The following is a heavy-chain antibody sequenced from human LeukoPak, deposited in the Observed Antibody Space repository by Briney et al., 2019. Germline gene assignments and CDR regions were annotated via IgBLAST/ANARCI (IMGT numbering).Heavy chain of an antibody. J-gene: IGHJ4*02. Sequence: GASVKVSCKASGGTFSSYTISWVRQAPGQGLEWMGRIIPILGIANYAQKFEGRVTITADKSTSTAYMELSSLRSEDTAAYYCARGEVYSGSYYFDYWGQGTLVTVSS. CDR2: IIPILGIA. CDR3: ARGEVYSGSYYFDY. V-gene: IGHV1-69*02. D-gene: IGHD1-26*01. CDR1: GGTFSSYT.